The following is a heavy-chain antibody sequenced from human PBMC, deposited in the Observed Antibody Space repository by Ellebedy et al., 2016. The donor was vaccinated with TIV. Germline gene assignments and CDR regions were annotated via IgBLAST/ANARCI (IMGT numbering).Heavy chain of an antibody. CDR1: GYTLTELS. Sequence: AASVKVSCKVSGYTLTELSMHWVRQAPGQGLEWMGIINPSGGSTSYAQKFQGRVTMTRDTSTSTVYMELSSLRSEDTAVYYCASGGPIARDWFDPWGQGTLVTVSS. J-gene: IGHJ5*02. D-gene: IGHD3-10*01. CDR3: ASGGPIARDWFDP. V-gene: IGHV1-46*01. CDR2: INPSGGST.